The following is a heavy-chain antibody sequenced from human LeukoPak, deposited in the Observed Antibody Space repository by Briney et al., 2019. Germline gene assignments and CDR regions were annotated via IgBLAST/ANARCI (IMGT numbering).Heavy chain of an antibody. CDR1: GFIFTTYG. Sequence: GTSLRLSCAASGFIFTTYGFHWVRQAPGKGLEWVSVIYSGGSTYYADSVKGRFTISRDNSKNTLYLQMNSLRAEDTAVYYCARVSSTGYYYYGMDVWGQGTTVTVSS. CDR3: ARVSSTGYYYYGMDV. V-gene: IGHV3-53*01. D-gene: IGHD2-15*01. J-gene: IGHJ6*02. CDR2: IYSGGST.